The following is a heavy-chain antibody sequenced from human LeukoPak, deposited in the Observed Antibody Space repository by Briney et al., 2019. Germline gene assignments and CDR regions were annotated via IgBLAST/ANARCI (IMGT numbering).Heavy chain of an antibody. CDR2: IYYTEST. J-gene: IGHJ4*02. Sequence: SETLSLTCTVSGGSISSSTYYWGWIRQPPGKGLEWIASIYYTESTYYNPSLKSRFTISVDTSRNQFSLRLSSVTAADTAVYYCARLGQWLIPAYFDFWGQGALVTDSS. CDR3: ARLGQWLIPAYFDF. CDR1: GGSISSSTYY. D-gene: IGHD6-19*01. V-gene: IGHV4-39*01.